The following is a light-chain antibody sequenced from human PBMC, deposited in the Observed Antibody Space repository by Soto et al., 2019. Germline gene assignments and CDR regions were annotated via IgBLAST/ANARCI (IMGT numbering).Light chain of an antibody. J-gene: IGKJ5*01. CDR3: QQYYSIPIT. CDR2: WAS. Sequence: DIVMTQSPDSLAVSLGERATINCKSSQSVLYSSNNKNYLAWYQQKPGQPPKLLIYWASTRESGVPDRFSGSGSGTDVTLTISSLQAEDVAVYYCQQYYSIPITFGQGTRLDIK. V-gene: IGKV4-1*01. CDR1: QSVLYSSNNKNY.